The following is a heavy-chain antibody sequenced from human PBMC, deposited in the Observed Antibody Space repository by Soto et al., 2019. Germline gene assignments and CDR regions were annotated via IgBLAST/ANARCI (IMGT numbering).Heavy chain of an antibody. J-gene: IGHJ4*02. V-gene: IGHV1-69*13. CDR3: ARDLLGRDYGSGIDY. D-gene: IGHD3-10*01. CDR2: IIPIFGTA. CDR1: GGTFSSYA. Sequence: SVKVSCKASGGTFSSYAISWVRQAPGQGLEWMGGIIPIFGTANYAQKFQGRVTITADESTSTAYMELSSLRSEDTAVYYCARDLLGRDYGSGIDYWGQGTLVTVSS.